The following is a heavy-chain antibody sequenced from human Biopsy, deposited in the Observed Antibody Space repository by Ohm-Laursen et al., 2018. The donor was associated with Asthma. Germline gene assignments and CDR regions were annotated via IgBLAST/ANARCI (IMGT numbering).Heavy chain of an antibody. CDR3: ARATSTWSQSGPHFFDH. Sequence: SQTLSLTCTVSPGSINDYYWNWIRQFPGKGLEWIVYVHSSGSTRFNPSLKSRVTVSVDTSVDQVSLKLSSVSAADTAIYYCARATSTWSQSGPHFFDHWGPGTLVTVSS. V-gene: IGHV4-59*01. D-gene: IGHD6-13*01. CDR1: PGSINDYY. CDR2: VHSSGST. J-gene: IGHJ5*02.